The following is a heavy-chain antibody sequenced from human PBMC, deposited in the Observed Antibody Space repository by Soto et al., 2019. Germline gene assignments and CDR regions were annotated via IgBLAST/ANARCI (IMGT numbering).Heavy chain of an antibody. D-gene: IGHD3-16*01. CDR3: ARPGWFGDAFDI. J-gene: IGHJ3*02. CDR2: IYYSGST. V-gene: IGHV4-31*03. CDR1: GGSISSGGYY. Sequence: SETLSLTCTVSGGSISSGGYYWSWIRQHPGKGLEWIGYIYYSGSTYYNPSLKSRVTISVDTSKNQFSLKLSSVTAADTAVYYCARPGWFGDAFDIWGQGTMVTVSS.